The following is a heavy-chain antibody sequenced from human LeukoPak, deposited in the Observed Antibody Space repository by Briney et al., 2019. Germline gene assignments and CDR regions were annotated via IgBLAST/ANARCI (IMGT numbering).Heavy chain of an antibody. CDR2: TNHGGST. CDR3: ARDSGSYYGDY. CDR1: GGSFSGYY. J-gene: IGHJ4*02. D-gene: IGHD1-26*01. V-gene: IGHV4-34*01. Sequence: SETLTLTCALYGGSFSGYYWSWIRQPPGKGLEWLGETNHGGSTNYNPSLKGRVTISVDTSKNQFSLELSSVTAADTAVYYCARDSGSYYGDYWGQGTLVTVSS.